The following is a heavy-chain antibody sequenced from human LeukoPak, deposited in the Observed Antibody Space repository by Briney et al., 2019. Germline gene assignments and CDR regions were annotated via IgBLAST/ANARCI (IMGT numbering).Heavy chain of an antibody. V-gene: IGHV5-51*01. CDR1: GYSFTSYW. Sequence: GESLKISCKGSGYSFTSYWIGWVRQMPGKGLGWMGIIYPGDSDTRYSPSFQGQVTISADKSISTAYLQWSSLKASDTAMYYCARCTMVRGVISRFDPWGQGTLVTVSS. D-gene: IGHD3-10*01. CDR2: IYPGDSDT. J-gene: IGHJ5*02. CDR3: ARCTMVRGVISRFDP.